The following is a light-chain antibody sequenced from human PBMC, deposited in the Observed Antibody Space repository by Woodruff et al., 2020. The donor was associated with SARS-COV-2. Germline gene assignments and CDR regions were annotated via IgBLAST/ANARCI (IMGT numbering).Light chain of an antibody. J-gene: IGLJ2*01. Sequence: SKRPSGVPDRLSGSKSGNTASLTVSGLQDEDEAEYYCSSFADSSSVVFGGGTKLTVL. V-gene: IGLV2-8*01. CDR2: S. CDR3: SSFADSSSVV.